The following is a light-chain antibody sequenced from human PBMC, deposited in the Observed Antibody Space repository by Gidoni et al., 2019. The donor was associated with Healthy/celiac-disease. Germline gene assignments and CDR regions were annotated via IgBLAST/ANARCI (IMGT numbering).Light chain of an antibody. V-gene: IGKV1-39*01. CDR2: ATS. Sequence: DIQMTQSPSSLSASVGDRVTITCRSSQSISTYLNWYQQRPGKAPALLIYATSSLQSGVPSRFSGSGSGIDFTLTISSLQPADFATYYCQQSYTTPHTFGGGTKVEIK. CDR3: QQSYTTPHT. CDR1: QSISTY. J-gene: IGKJ4*01.